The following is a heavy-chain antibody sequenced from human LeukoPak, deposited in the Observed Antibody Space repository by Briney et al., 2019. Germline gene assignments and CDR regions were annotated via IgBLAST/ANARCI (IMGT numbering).Heavy chain of an antibody. D-gene: IGHD2-15*01. CDR2: IHYSGST. CDR3: ARVRCSGGSCPYYYYYYYMDV. Sequence: SETLSLTCTVSGGSISSSSYYWAWIRQPPGKGLEWIGSIHYSGSTYFNPSLQSRVTISIDTSKNQFSLKLRFVTAADTAVYYCARVRCSGGSCPYYYYYYYMDVWGKGTTVTVSS. V-gene: IGHV4-39*07. CDR1: GGSISSSSYY. J-gene: IGHJ6*03.